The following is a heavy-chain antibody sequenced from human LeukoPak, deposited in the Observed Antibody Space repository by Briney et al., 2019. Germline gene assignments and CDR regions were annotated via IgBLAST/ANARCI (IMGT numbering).Heavy chain of an antibody. CDR3: AKVYCSGGSCYSSDAFDI. CDR2: ICQSGIT. D-gene: IGHD2-15*01. Sequence: SETLSLTCTVPGYSISSGSYWGWIRQPPGKGLEWIGTICQSGITYYNPSLKSRVTISVDTSKNQVSLKLTSVTAADTAVYYCAKVYCSGGSCYSSDAFDIWGQGTMVTVSS. J-gene: IGHJ3*02. V-gene: IGHV4-38-2*02. CDR1: GYSISSGSY.